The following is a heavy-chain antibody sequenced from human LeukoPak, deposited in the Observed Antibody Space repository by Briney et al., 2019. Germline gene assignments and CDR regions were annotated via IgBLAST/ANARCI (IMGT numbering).Heavy chain of an antibody. V-gene: IGHV1-2*02. Sequence: ASVKVSCKASGYTFTGYYMHWVRQAPGQGLEWMGWINPNSGGTNYAQKFQGRVTMTRDTSISTAYMELSRLRSDDTAVYYCARAGRYSGYDVTYYFDYWGQGTLVTVSS. CDR2: INPNSGGT. CDR3: ARAGRYSGYDVTYYFDY. CDR1: GYTFTGYY. D-gene: IGHD5-12*01. J-gene: IGHJ4*02.